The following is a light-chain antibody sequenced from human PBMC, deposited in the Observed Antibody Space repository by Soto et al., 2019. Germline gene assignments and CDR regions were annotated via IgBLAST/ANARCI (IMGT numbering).Light chain of an antibody. CDR1: SSDVGCYNY. CDR2: EVN. J-gene: IGLJ1*01. CDR3: SSYTSSSTGV. V-gene: IGLV2-14*01. Sequence: QSALTQPASLSGSPGQSITISCTGTSSDVGCYNYVSWYQQHPGKAPKLMIYEVNYRPSGVSNRFSGSKSGNTASLTISGLQAEDEADYYCSSYTSSSTGVFGTGTKVTVL.